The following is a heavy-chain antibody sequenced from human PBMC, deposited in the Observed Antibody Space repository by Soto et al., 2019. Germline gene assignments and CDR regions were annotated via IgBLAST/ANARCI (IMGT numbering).Heavy chain of an antibody. CDR1: GFTFSSYS. D-gene: IGHD6-19*01. Sequence: EVQLVESGGGLVQPGGSLRLSCAASGFTFSSYSMKWVRQAPGKGLEWVSYITRSSTIIYYTDSVKGRFTTSRDNGKNSLYLQMNSLRDEDTAVYYCARLYTSGWYLDHWGQGTLVTVSS. V-gene: IGHV3-48*02. J-gene: IGHJ4*02. CDR3: ARLYTSGWYLDH. CDR2: ITRSSTII.